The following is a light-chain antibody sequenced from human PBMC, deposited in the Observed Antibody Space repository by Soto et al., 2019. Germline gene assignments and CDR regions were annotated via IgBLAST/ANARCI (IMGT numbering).Light chain of an antibody. Sequence: AIRMTQSPSSLSASTGDRVTITCRASQGISSYLAWYQQKPGKAPKLLIYAAFTLQSGVPSRFSGSGSGTDFTLTISCLQSEDFATYYCQQYYSYPPWTFGQWTKVEIK. J-gene: IGKJ1*01. CDR2: AAF. CDR1: QGISSY. V-gene: IGKV1-8*01. CDR3: QQYYSYPPWT.